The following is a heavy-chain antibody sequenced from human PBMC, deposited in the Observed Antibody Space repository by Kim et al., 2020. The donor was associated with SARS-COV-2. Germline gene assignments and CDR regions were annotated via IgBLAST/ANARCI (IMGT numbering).Heavy chain of an antibody. Sequence: SVKVSCKASGGTFSSYAISWVRQAPGQGLEWMGGIIPIFGTANYAQKFQGRVTITADESTSTAYMELSSLRSEDTAVYYCARGGYYYDSSGSLGWFDPGGQGTLVTVSS. CDR3: ARGGYYYDSSGSLGWFDP. D-gene: IGHD3-22*01. CDR1: GGTFSSYA. V-gene: IGHV1-69*13. CDR2: IIPIFGTA. J-gene: IGHJ5*02.